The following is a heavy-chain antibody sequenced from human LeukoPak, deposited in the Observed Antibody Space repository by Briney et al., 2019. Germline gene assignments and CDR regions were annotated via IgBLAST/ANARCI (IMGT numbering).Heavy chain of an antibody. CDR1: GFTFSSYW. Sequence: GGSLRLSCAASGFTFSSYWMGRVRQAPGKGLEWVANIKPDGYDKYYVDSLKGRFTISRDNAKHSLYLQMDSLTAEDTAVYYCARALYNHGWYPDYFDYWGQGTLVTVSS. V-gene: IGHV3-7*01. CDR2: IKPDGYDK. D-gene: IGHD6-19*01. CDR3: ARALYNHGWYPDYFDY. J-gene: IGHJ4*02.